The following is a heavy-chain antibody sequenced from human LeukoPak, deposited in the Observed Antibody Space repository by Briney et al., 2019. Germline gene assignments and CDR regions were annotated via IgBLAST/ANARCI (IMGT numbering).Heavy chain of an antibody. V-gene: IGHV4-59*01. D-gene: IGHD1-26*01. J-gene: IGHJ6*03. CDR1: GGSISSYY. CDR2: IYYSGST. Sequence: SETLSLTCTVSGGSISSYYWSWIRQPPGKGLEWIGYIYYSGSTNYNPSLKSRVTISLDTSKNQFSLKLNSVTAADTAVYFCARATGSYSYMDVWGKGTTVTVSS. CDR3: ARATGSYSYMDV.